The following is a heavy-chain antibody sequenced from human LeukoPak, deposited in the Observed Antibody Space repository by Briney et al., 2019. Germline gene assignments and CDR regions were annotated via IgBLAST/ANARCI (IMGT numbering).Heavy chain of an antibody. D-gene: IGHD6-19*01. CDR3: ASLPGIAVAGIGYFDY. CDR2: ISYDGSNR. CDR1: GFTFSSFA. V-gene: IGHV3-30*04. Sequence: GGSLRLSCAASGFTFSSFAMHWVRRAPGKGLGWGAVISYDGSNRYYADSVKGRFTISRDNSKNTLYLQMNSLRAEDTAVYYCASLPGIAVAGIGYFDYWGQGTLVTVSS. J-gene: IGHJ4*02.